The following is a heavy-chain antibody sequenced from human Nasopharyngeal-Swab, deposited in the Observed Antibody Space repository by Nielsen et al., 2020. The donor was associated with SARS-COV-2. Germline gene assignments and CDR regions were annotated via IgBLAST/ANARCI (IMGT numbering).Heavy chain of an antibody. Sequence: ASVKVSCKASGYTFTSYDINWVRQATGQGLEWMGWVNPNSGNTGYAQKFQGRVTMTRNASISTAYMELSSLRSEDTAVYYCARAPARSTIFGVVVGTGKFDYWGQGTLVTVSS. CDR2: VNPNSGNT. D-gene: IGHD3-3*01. CDR1: GYTFTSYD. V-gene: IGHV1-8*01. J-gene: IGHJ4*02. CDR3: ARAPARSTIFGVVVGTGKFDY.